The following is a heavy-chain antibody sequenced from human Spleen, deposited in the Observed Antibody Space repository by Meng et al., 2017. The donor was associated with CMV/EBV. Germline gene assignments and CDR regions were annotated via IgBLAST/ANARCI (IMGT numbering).Heavy chain of an antibody. D-gene: IGHD3-3*01. CDR1: GFTFSSYE. V-gene: IGHV4-4*07. CDR3: ARERAPYHDFWSGIYNNDYYGLDI. CDR2: LSSSGTT. J-gene: IGHJ6*02. Sequence: GSLRLSCATSGFTFSSYEMNWVRQPPGKGLEWIGSLSSSGTTHYNPSLKSRVTMSVDSSKNQFSLNLSSVTAADTALYYCARERAPYHDFWSGIYNNDYYGLDIWGQGTAVTVSS.